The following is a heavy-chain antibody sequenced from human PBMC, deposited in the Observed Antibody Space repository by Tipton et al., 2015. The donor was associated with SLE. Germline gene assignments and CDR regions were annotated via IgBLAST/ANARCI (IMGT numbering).Heavy chain of an antibody. V-gene: IGHV4-34*01. Sequence: AGLVKPSETLSLTCAVYGGSFSGYYWSWIRQPPGKGLEWIGEVTHSGSTNYNPSLKSRVTISVDTSKNQFSLKLSSVTAADTAVYYCARITTGEGYFDLWGRGTLVTVSS. CDR1: GGSFSGYY. CDR3: ARITTGEGYFDL. CDR2: VTHSGST. J-gene: IGHJ2*01. D-gene: IGHD7-27*01.